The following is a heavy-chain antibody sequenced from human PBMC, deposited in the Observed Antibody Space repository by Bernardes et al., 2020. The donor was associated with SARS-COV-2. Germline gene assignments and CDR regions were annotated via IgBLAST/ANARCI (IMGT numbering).Heavy chain of an antibody. CDR2: MNPNSGNT. J-gene: IGHJ4*02. D-gene: IGHD3-22*01. Sequence: VKVSCKASGYTFTSYDINWVRQATGQGLEWMGWMNPNSGNTGYAQKFQGRVTMTRNTSISTAYMELSSLRSEDTAVYYCARALRRRNMIVVVHLYYFDYWGQGTLVTVSS. CDR3: ARALRRRNMIVVVHLYYFDY. V-gene: IGHV1-8*01. CDR1: GYTFTSYD.